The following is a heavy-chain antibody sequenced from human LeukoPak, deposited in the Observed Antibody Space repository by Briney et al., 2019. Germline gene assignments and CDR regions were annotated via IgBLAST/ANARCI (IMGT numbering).Heavy chain of an antibody. CDR1: GYSISSGYY. J-gene: IGHJ6*03. V-gene: IGHV4-38-2*02. CDR3: ARGTGFGDPWGYYYYMDV. D-gene: IGHD3-10*01. CDR2: IYHSGST. Sequence: SETLSLTCTVSGYSISSGYYWGWIRQPPGKGLEWIGSIYHSGSTYYNPSLKSRVTISVDTSKNQFSLKLSSVTAADTAVYYCARGTGFGDPWGYYYYMDVWGKGTTVTVSS.